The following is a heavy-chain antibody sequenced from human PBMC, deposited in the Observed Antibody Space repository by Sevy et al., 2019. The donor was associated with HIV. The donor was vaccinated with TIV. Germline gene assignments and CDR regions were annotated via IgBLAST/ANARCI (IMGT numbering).Heavy chain of an antibody. V-gene: IGHV3-43*01. Sequence: GGSLRLSCAASGFTFDDYTMHWVRQAPGKGLEWVSLISWDGGSTYYADSVKGRFTISRDNSKNSLYLQMNSLRTEDTALYYCVKVGSKRLNYDAFDIWGQGTMVTVSS. CDR3: VKVGSKRLNYDAFDI. J-gene: IGHJ3*02. D-gene: IGHD1-7*01. CDR1: GFTFDDYT. CDR2: ISWDGGST.